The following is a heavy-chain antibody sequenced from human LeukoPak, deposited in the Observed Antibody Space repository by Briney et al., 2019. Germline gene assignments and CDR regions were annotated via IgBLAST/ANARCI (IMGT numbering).Heavy chain of an antibody. CDR1: GGSISSYY. CDR2: IYYRGST. J-gene: IGHJ6*02. V-gene: IGHV4-59*01. CDR3: ARVMHDYGMDV. Sequence: SETLSLTCTISGGSISSYYWSWIRQPPGKGLEWIGYIYYRGSTNYNPSLKSRVTISVDTSKNQFSLKLSSVTAADTAVYYCARVMHDYGMDVWGQGTTVTVSS. D-gene: IGHD3-16*01.